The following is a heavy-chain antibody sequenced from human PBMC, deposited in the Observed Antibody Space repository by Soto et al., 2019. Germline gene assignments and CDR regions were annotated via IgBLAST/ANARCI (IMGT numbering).Heavy chain of an antibody. CDR1: GFIFSKYW. D-gene: IGHD6-19*01. V-gene: IGHV3-7*01. CDR2: IKEDGSEK. J-gene: IGHJ4*02. Sequence: EVQLVESGGGLVQPGGSLRLSCAGSGFIFSKYWMSWVRQAPGKGLEWVANIKEDGSEKNYVDSVKGRFTISRDNGQNSLFLQMSGLRAEDTAVYYCARDLIQVAAQGGDYWGQGTLVTVSS. CDR3: ARDLIQVAAQGGDY.